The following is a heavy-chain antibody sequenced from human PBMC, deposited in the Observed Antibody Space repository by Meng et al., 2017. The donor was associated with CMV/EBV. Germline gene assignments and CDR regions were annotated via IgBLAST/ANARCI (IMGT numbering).Heavy chain of an antibody. Sequence: CPPSGFTFSSYSMSWVRPAPGKGLECVSSISSSSSYIYYAASVKGRFTISRDNAKNSLYLQMNSLRAEDSAVYYCARGGGSYPNWFDPWGQGTLVTVSS. J-gene: IGHJ5*02. V-gene: IGHV3-21*01. CDR2: ISSSSSYI. D-gene: IGHD1-26*01. CDR1: GFTFSSYS. CDR3: ARGGGSYPNWFDP.